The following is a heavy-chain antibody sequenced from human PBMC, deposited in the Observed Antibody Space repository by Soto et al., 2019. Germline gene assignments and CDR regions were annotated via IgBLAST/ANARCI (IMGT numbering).Heavy chain of an antibody. CDR1: GYTFTRHG. Sequence: ASVKVSCKASGYTFTRHGISCVRQAPGQGLEWMGWISAYNDNTNYAPNLQGRVTMTTDTSTSTTYMELRSLRSDDTAVYYCARDRERDCTGGTCYSDYWGLGTLVTVSS. CDR3: ARDRERDCTGGTCYSDY. CDR2: ISAYNDNT. V-gene: IGHV1-18*01. J-gene: IGHJ4*02. D-gene: IGHD2-8*02.